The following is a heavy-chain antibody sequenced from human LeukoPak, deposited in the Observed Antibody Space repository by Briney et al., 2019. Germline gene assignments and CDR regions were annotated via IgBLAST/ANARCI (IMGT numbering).Heavy chain of an antibody. CDR2: IYYSGST. D-gene: IGHD4-17*01. CDR1: GGSISSGGYS. Sequence: SETLSLTCAVSGGSISSGGYSWSWIRQPPGKGLEWIGYIYYSGSTNYNPSLKSRVTIPVDTSKNQFSLKLSSVTAADTAVYYCAGDYGDYVVRNWGQGTLVTVSS. J-gene: IGHJ4*02. V-gene: IGHV4-61*08. CDR3: AGDYGDYVVRN.